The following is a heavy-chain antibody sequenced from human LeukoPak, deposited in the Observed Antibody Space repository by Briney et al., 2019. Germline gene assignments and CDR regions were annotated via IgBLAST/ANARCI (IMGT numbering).Heavy chain of an antibody. J-gene: IGHJ4*02. V-gene: IGHV5-51*01. CDR3: ARRALRTGYFDY. CDR2: IYPGDFDT. CDR1: GYSFTSYW. Sequence: GESLKISCEGYGYSFTSYWIAWVRQVPGKGMEWMGIIYPGDFDTRYSPSFQGQVTISADKSINTAHLQGSSLKASDTAIYYVARRALRTGYFDYWGQGTLVTVSS. D-gene: IGHD1-1*01.